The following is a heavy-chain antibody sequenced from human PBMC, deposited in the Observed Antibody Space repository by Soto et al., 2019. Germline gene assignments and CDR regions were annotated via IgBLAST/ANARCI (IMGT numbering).Heavy chain of an antibody. CDR2: INHSGST. D-gene: IGHD3-9*01. Sequence: SETLSLTCAVYGGSFSGYYWSWIRKPPGKGLEWIGEINHSGSTNYNPSLKSRVTISVDTSKNQFSLKLSSVTAADTAVYYCARRYFDWLLSGRSRFDPWGQVTLVTVS. CDR3: ARRYFDWLLSGRSRFDP. J-gene: IGHJ5*02. CDR1: GGSFSGYY. V-gene: IGHV4-34*01.